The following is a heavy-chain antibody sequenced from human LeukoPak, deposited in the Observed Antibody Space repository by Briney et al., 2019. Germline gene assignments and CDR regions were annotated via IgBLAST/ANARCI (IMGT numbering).Heavy chain of an antibody. CDR1: GGSFSGYY. CDR3: ARGGAVAGDYYYYGMDV. Sequence: SETLSLTCAVYGGSFSGYYWSWIRQPPGKGLEWIGEINHSGSTNYNPSLKSRVTISVDTSKNQFSLKLSSVTAADTAVYYCARGGAVAGDYYYYGMDVWGQGTTVTVSS. CDR2: INHSGST. V-gene: IGHV4-34*01. D-gene: IGHD6-19*01. J-gene: IGHJ6*02.